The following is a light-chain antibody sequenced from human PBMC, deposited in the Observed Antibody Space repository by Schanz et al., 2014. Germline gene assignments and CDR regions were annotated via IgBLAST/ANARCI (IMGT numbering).Light chain of an antibody. Sequence: QSALTQPASVSGSPGQSITISCTGTSSDVGSYNLVSWFQQHPGKAPQLMICDDSRRPSGVSNRFSGSKSDNTASLTISGLQPEDEADYYCIAYTSDTVLFGGGTKLTVL. J-gene: IGLJ2*01. CDR1: SSDVGSYNL. V-gene: IGLV2-14*02. CDR2: DDS. CDR3: IAYTSDTVL.